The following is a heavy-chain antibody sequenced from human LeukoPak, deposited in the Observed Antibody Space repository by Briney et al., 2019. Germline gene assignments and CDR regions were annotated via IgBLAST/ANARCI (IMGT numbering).Heavy chain of an antibody. Sequence: GGALRLSCADSGFPFNRDTMYWVRQAPEKGVERGALILHDGRNKDYAESAKGGVTISREDSKRTLCLQMRTVTAEETGVYYCATSRGASHEGSFDVCGLGPLVPVSS. CDR3: ATSRGASHEGSFDV. CDR1: GFPFNRDT. J-gene: IGHJ3*01. CDR2: ILHDGRNK. D-gene: IGHD2-15*01. V-gene: IGHV3-30*04.